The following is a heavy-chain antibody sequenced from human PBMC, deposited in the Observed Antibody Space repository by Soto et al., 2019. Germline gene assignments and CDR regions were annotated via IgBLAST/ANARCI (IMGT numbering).Heavy chain of an antibody. J-gene: IGHJ4*02. V-gene: IGHV3-48*01. Sequence: GSLRLSCAASGFTFSSYSMNWVRQAPGKGLEWVSYISSSSSTIYYADSVKGRFTISRDNAKNSLYLQMNSLRAEDTAVYYCFRSLLRYFDWFQDGPDYWGQGTLVTVSS. CDR3: FRSLLRYFDWFQDGPDY. CDR1: GFTFSSYS. CDR2: ISSSSSTI. D-gene: IGHD3-9*01.